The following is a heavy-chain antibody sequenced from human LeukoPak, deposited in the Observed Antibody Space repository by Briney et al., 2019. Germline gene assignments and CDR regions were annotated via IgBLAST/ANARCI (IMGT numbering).Heavy chain of an antibody. D-gene: IGHD5-18*01. Sequence: PGGSLRLSCAASGFTVSSNYMSWVRQAPGKGLEWVSVIYSGGSTYYADSVKGRFTISRDNSKNTLYLQMNSLRAEDTAVYYCARVTYSYGSLWFDPWGQGTLVTVSS. V-gene: IGHV3-53*01. CDR1: GFTVSSNY. CDR3: ARVTYSYGSLWFDP. J-gene: IGHJ5*02. CDR2: IYSGGST.